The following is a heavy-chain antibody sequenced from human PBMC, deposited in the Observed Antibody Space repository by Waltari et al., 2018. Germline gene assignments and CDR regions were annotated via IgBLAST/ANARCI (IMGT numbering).Heavy chain of an antibody. D-gene: IGHD1-20*01. CDR1: GYSISSGYY. V-gene: IGHV4-38-2*02. J-gene: IGHJ4*02. CDR2: IYHSGST. CDR3: ARDIRAPFDY. Sequence: QVQLQESGPGLVKPSETLSLTCAVSGYSISSGYYWGWIRQPPGKGLEWIGSIYHSGSTSYNPSLKSRVTIAVDTSKNQFSRKLSSVTAADTAVYYCARDIRAPFDYWGQGTLVTVSS.